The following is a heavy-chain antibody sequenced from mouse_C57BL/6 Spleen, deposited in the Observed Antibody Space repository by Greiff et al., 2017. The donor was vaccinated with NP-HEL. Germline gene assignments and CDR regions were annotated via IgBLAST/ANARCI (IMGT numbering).Heavy chain of an antibody. J-gene: IGHJ1*03. D-gene: IGHD1-1*01. Sequence: VQLQQSGPELVKPGASVKISCKASGYAFSSSWMNWVKQRPGKGLEWIGRIYPGDGDTNYNGKFKGKATLTADKSSSTAYMQLSSLTSEDSAVYVWARSEGLGEYNGSSYGYFDVWGTGTTVTVSS. V-gene: IGHV1-82*01. CDR1: GYAFSSSW. CDR3: ARSEGLGEYNGSSYGYFDV. CDR2: IYPGDGDT.